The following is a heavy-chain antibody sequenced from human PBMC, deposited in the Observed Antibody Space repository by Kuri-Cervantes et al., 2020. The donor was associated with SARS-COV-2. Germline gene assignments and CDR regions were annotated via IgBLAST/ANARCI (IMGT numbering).Heavy chain of an antibody. Sequence: GESLKISCAASGFTFKTCAMHWVRQAPGKGLEWVAMISSDGINKSYSDSVMGIITISRDNSRNTLYLQISSLTTEDTAVFYCARARVGVFDFWGQGALVTVSS. CDR3: ARARVGVFDF. J-gene: IGHJ4*02. D-gene: IGHD2-21*01. CDR2: ISSDGINK. V-gene: IGHV3-30*04. CDR1: GFTFKTCA.